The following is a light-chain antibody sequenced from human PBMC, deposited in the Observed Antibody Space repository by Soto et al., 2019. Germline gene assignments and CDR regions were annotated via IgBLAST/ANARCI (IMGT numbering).Light chain of an antibody. CDR1: QNIYNY. CDR3: QQSYSTPWT. Sequence: DIQMTQSPSSLSASVGDRVTITCRASQNIYNYLNWYQQKPGKAPKLLIYAASSLQSGVPSRFSGSGSGTDFTLTISSLHPEDFATYYGQQSYSTPWTFGQGTKVEIK. J-gene: IGKJ1*01. CDR2: AAS. V-gene: IGKV1-39*01.